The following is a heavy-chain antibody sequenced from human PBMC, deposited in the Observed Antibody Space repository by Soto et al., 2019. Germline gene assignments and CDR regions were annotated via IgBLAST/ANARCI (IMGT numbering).Heavy chain of an antibody. D-gene: IGHD6-19*01. CDR1: GGSFSGYF. Sequence: LSLTCDVYGGSFSGYFWNWIRQSPGKGLEWIGKVNHNGRNNYNPSLKSRVTISLDMSKKQISLKLTSVTAADTAVYYCARGGSSDWQVAFDFWGQGTMVTVSS. CDR3: ARGGSSDWQVAFDF. CDR2: VNHNGRN. J-gene: IGHJ3*01. V-gene: IGHV4-34*01.